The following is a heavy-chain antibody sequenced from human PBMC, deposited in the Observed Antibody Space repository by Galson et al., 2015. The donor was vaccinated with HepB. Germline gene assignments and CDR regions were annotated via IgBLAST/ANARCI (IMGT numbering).Heavy chain of an antibody. CDR3: ARLLPMFRGVIPVFDH. D-gene: IGHD3-10*01. CDR1: GYNFTTYW. CDR2: ILPDDSDT. Sequence: QSGAEVKKPGESLKISCKASGYNFTTYWIAWVRQTPGKGLEWMGIILPDDSDTIYSPSFEGQVTISAAKSVSTAYLQWSSLKASDTAIYYCARLLPMFRGVIPVFDHWGQGALVTVSS. J-gene: IGHJ4*02. V-gene: IGHV5-51*03.